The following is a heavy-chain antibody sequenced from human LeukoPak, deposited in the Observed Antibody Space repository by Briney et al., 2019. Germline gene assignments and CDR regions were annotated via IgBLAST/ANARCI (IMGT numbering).Heavy chain of an antibody. Sequence: SETLSLTCAVYGGSFSGYYWSWIRQPPGKGLEWIGEINHSGSTNYNPSLKSRVTISVATSKNQFSLKLSSVTAADTAVYYCARNSNMNYDILTGLYYYCGMDVWGQGTTVTVSS. J-gene: IGHJ6*02. CDR3: ARNSNMNYDILTGLYYYCGMDV. CDR1: GGSFSGYY. CDR2: INHSGST. D-gene: IGHD3-9*01. V-gene: IGHV4-34*01.